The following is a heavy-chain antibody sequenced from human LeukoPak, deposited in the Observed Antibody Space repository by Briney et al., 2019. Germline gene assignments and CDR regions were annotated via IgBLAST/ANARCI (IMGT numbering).Heavy chain of an antibody. J-gene: IGHJ4*02. CDR1: GGSFSGYY. CDR3: ARIRYFDPFDY. Sequence: SETLSLTCAVYGGSFSGYYWSWIRQPPGKGLEWIGEINHSGSTNYNPSLKSRVTISVDTTKNQFSLKMSSVTAADTAVYYCARIRYFDPFDYWGQGTLVTVSS. CDR2: INHSGST. D-gene: IGHD3-9*01. V-gene: IGHV4-34*01.